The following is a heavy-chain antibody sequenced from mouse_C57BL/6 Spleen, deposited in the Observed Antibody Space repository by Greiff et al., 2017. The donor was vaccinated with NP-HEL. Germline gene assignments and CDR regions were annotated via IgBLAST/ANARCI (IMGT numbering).Heavy chain of an antibody. CDR1: GFTFTDYY. Sequence: EVQRVESGGGLVQPGGSLSLSCAASGFTFTDYYMSWVRQPPGKALEWLGFIRNKANGYTTEYSASVKGRFTISRDNSQSILYLQMNALRAEDSATYYCARSAYGSLDYWGQGTTLTVSS. CDR3: ARSAYGSLDY. CDR2: IRNKANGYTT. V-gene: IGHV7-3*01. D-gene: IGHD2-1*01. J-gene: IGHJ2*01.